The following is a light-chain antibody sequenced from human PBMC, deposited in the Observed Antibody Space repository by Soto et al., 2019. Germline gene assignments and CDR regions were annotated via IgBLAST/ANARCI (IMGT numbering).Light chain of an antibody. CDR1: QSVSSN. CDR3: QQYYNWPRT. V-gene: IGKV3-15*01. J-gene: IGKJ1*01. Sequence: EIILTQSPATLSVSPCERATLSCRASQSVSSNLAWYQQKPGQAPRLLIYGASTRATGIPARFSGSGSGTEFTLSISSLQSEDFAVYYCQQYYNWPRTFGQGTKVDIK. CDR2: GAS.